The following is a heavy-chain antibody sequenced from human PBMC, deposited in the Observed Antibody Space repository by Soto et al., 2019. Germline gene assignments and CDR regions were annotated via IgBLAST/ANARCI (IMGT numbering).Heavy chain of an antibody. J-gene: IGHJ6*02. D-gene: IGHD3-3*01. V-gene: IGHV4-61*01. CDR2: IYYSGST. CDR1: GGSVSSGSYY. Sequence: SETLSLTCAVSGGSVSSGSYYWSWIRQPPGKGLEWIGYIYYSGSTNYNPSLKSRVTISVDTSKNQFSLKLSSVTAADTAVYYCARGTYYDFWSGYYSYGMEVWGQGTTVTVSS. CDR3: ARGTYYDFWSGYYSYGMEV.